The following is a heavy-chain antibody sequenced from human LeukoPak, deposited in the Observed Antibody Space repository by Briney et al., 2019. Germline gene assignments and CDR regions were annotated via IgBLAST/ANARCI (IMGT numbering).Heavy chain of an antibody. J-gene: IGHJ4*02. CDR1: GGSISSSNW. Sequence: PSETLSLTCAVSGGSISSSNWWSWVRQPPGKGLEWIGEIYHSGSTNYNPSLKSRVTISVDKSKNQFSLKLSSVTAADTAVYYCARAYSSGWYTFDYWGQGTLVTVSS. V-gene: IGHV4-4*02. CDR3: ARAYSSGWYTFDY. D-gene: IGHD6-19*01. CDR2: IYHSGST.